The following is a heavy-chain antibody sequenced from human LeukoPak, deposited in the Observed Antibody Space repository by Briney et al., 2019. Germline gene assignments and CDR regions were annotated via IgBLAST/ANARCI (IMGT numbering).Heavy chain of an antibody. CDR1: GYTFTDFY. V-gene: IGHV1-2*02. Sequence: GASVKVSCRASGYTFTDFYVHWVRQAPGQGLEWMGWINPNSGGTNYAQKFQGRVTMTRDTSISTAYMELSRLRSDDTAVYYCARGRRSSSEEFDYWGQGTLVTVSS. J-gene: IGHJ4*02. CDR3: ARGRRSSSEEFDY. D-gene: IGHD6-6*01. CDR2: INPNSGGT.